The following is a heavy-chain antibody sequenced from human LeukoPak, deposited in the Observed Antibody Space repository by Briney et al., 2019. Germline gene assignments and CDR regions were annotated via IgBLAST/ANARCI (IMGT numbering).Heavy chain of an antibody. CDR1: GASISNYY. CDR2: IYTSGST. J-gene: IGHJ6*03. V-gene: IGHV4-4*07. CDR3: ARDGTAGQQSYYYYMDV. Sequence: SETLTLTCTVSGASISNYYWSWIRQPAGKALEWIGRIYTSGSTNYNPSLNSRVTMSVDTLKNQFSLKLTSVTAADTALYYCARDGTAGQQSYYYYMDVWGKGTPVTVSS. D-gene: IGHD6-13*01.